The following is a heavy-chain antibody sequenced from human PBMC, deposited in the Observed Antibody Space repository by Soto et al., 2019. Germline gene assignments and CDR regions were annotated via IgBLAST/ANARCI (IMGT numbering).Heavy chain of an antibody. D-gene: IGHD2-8*01. V-gene: IGHV1-46*01. CDR1: GKTFTSYY. CDR3: AKSTRLYDYYGMDV. Sequence: QVQLVQSGAEVKKPGASVKVSCKASGKTFTSYYMHWVRQAPGQGLEWMGIINPSGGSTSYAQKFQGRVTMTRDTSTSTVYMELSCLRSEDTAVYYCAKSTRLYDYYGMDVWGQGTTVTVSS. J-gene: IGHJ6*02. CDR2: INPSGGST.